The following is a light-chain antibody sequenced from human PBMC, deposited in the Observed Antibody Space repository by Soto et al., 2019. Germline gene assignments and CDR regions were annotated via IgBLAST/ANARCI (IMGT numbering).Light chain of an antibody. CDR3: QHRAGWPPALT. J-gene: IGKJ4*01. CDR1: ESVSNS. CDR2: NAS. Sequence: ETVLTQSPATLSLSPGERATLSCRASESVSNSLAWYQHKPGQAPRLLIYNASNRATGIPARFSGGGSGTDFTLTVSSLEPEDFAVYFCQHRAGWPPALTFGGGTKVEIK. V-gene: IGKV3-11*01.